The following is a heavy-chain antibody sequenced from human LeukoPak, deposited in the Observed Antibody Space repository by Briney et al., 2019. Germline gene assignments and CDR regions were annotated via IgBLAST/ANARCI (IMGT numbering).Heavy chain of an antibody. CDR2: ISSNGGIT. V-gene: IGHV3-64*01. CDR3: ARGNALTGYSPY. J-gene: IGHJ4*02. Sequence: GGALRLSCAASGFNFSSSAMHWVRQAPGKGLEYVSGISSNGGITYYANSVKGRFTISRDNSKNTLFLQMGSLRAEDMAVYYCARGNALTGYSPYWGQGTLVTVSS. CDR1: GFNFSSSA. D-gene: IGHD3-9*01.